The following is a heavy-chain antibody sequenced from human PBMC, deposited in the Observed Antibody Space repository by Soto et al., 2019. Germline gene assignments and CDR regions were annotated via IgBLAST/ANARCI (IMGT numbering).Heavy chain of an antibody. CDR1: GDTFTANY. D-gene: IGHD3-22*01. Sequence: ASVKVSCKASGDTFTANYIHWVRQAPGQGFEWMGWINPQSGGTNYPQKFQGRVTMTRDTSLSTVYMTLIRLTSDDTAVYYCARGSTYYYDSSGYYIYYFDYWGQGTLVTVSS. CDR2: INPQSGGT. V-gene: IGHV1-2*02. J-gene: IGHJ4*02. CDR3: ARGSTYYYDSSGYYIYYFDY.